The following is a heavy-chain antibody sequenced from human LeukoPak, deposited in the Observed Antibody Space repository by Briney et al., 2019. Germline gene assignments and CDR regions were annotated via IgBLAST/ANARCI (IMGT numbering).Heavy chain of an antibody. Sequence: SETLSLTCAVYGGSFSDYYWNWIRQPPGKGLEWIGEINHSGSTNYNPSLKSRVTISVDTSKNQFSLKLSSVTAADTAVYYCARVRGDGLPDYWGQGTLVTVSS. D-gene: IGHD3-10*01. J-gene: IGHJ4*02. V-gene: IGHV4-34*01. CDR1: GGSFSDYY. CDR3: ARVRGDGLPDY. CDR2: INHSGST.